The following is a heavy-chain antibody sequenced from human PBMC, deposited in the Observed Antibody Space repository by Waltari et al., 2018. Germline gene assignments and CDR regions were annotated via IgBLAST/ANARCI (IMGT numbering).Heavy chain of an antibody. CDR3: VRGIDL. Sequence: FLFKSFWTGWVRKAPWKGLEWVANINEDGSRTYYLDSVKGRFTISRDNAKNSLSVQMNSLRAEDTAVYYCVRGIDLWGQGTLVTVSS. J-gene: IGHJ4*02. V-gene: IGHV3-7*01. CDR2: INEDGSRT. D-gene: IGHD3-9*01. CDR1: FLFKSFW.